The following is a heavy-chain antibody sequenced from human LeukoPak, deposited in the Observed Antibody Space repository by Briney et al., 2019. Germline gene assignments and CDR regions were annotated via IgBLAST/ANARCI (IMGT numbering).Heavy chain of an antibody. CDR1: GFTFSSYA. CDR3: AKTQDYYGSESYDY. V-gene: IGHV3-23*01. CDR2: ISGSGGST. J-gene: IGHJ4*02. D-gene: IGHD3-10*01. Sequence: GGSLRLSCAASGFTFSSYAMSWVRQAPGKGLEWVSAISGSGGSTYYADSVKGRFTISRDNSKNTLYLQMNSLRAEDTAVYYCAKTQDYYGSESYDYWGQGTLVTVSS.